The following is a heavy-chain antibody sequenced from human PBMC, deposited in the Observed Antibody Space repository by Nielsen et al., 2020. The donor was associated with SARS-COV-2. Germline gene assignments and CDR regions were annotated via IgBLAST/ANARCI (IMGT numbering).Heavy chain of an antibody. Sequence: WIRQPPGKGLEWVANIKQDGSEKYYVDSVKGRFTISRDNAKNSLYLQMNSLRAEDTAVYYCARGQGGSYYAHWGQGTLVTVSS. CDR3: ARGQGGSYYAH. CDR2: IKQDGSEK. D-gene: IGHD1-26*01. V-gene: IGHV3-7*01. J-gene: IGHJ4*02.